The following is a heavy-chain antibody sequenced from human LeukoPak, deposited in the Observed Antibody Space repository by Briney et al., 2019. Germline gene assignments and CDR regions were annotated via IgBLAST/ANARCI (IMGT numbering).Heavy chain of an antibody. Sequence: GGSLRLSCAASGFTFSSYAMSWVRQAPGKGLEWVSAISGSGGSTYYADSVKGRFTISRDDSKNTLYLQMNSLRAEDTAVYYCAKPFYYDSSGFYYYYGMDVWGQGTTVTVSS. CDR2: ISGSGGST. J-gene: IGHJ6*02. CDR3: AKPFYYDSSGFYYYYGMDV. CDR1: GFTFSSYA. D-gene: IGHD3-22*01. V-gene: IGHV3-23*01.